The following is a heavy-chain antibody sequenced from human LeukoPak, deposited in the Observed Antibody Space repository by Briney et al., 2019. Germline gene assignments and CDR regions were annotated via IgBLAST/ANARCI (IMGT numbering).Heavy chain of an antibody. CDR1: GFTFSDYN. V-gene: IGHV3-30*03. CDR3: ARVVFSGAFDI. D-gene: IGHD2-15*01. Sequence: GGSLRLSCAASGFTFSDYNMHWVRQAPGKGLEWVTVISYDGSNKYYADSVKGRFTISRDNSKNTLHLQMNSLRAGDTAVYYCARVVFSGAFDIWGQGTMVTVSS. J-gene: IGHJ3*02. CDR2: ISYDGSNK.